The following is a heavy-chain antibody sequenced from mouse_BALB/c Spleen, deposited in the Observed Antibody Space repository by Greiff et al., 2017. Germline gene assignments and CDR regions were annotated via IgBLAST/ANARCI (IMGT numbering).Heavy chain of an antibody. Sequence: DVKLVESGGDLVKPGGSLKLSCAASGFTFSSYGMSWVRQTPDKRLEWVATISSGGSYTYYPDSVKGRFTISRDNAKNTLYLQMSSLKSEDTAMYYCARLVDYWGQGTSVTVSS. J-gene: IGHJ4*01. CDR1: GFTFSSYG. V-gene: IGHV5-6*02. CDR2: ISSGGSYT. CDR3: ARLVDY.